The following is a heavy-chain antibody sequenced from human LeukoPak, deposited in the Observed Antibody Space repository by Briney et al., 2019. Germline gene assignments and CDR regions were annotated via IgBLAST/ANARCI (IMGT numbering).Heavy chain of an antibody. CDR1: GFTFISHA. CDR3: AKGKDDYGDYRYLLTHHYYYYGMDV. V-gene: IGHV3-30-3*01. J-gene: IGHJ6*02. Sequence: GGSLRLSCAASGFTFISHATHWVRQAPGKGLEWVAVISFDGNNKYHADSVKGRFTISRDNSKNTLYLQMNSLRAEDTAVYYCAKGKDDYGDYRYLLTHHYYYYGMDVWGQGTTVTVSS. CDR2: ISFDGNNK. D-gene: IGHD4-17*01.